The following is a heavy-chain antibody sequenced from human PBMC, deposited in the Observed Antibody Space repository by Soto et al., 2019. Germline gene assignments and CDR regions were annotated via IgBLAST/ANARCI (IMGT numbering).Heavy chain of an antibody. CDR3: ARDTVYGDYSY. D-gene: IGHD4-17*01. V-gene: IGHV4-59*01. J-gene: IGHJ4*02. CDR2: IYYSGST. CDR1: GGSLSSYY. Sequence: SETLSLTCTVSGGSLSSYYWSWIRQPPGKGLEWIGYIYYSGSTNYNPSLKSRVTISVDTSKNQFSLKLSSVTAADTAVYYCARDTVYGDYSYWGQGTLVTVS.